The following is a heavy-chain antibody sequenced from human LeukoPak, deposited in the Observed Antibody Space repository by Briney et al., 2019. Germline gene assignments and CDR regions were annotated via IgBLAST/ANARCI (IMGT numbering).Heavy chain of an antibody. Sequence: ASVKVSCKASGYTFTSYDINWVRQATGQGLEWMGWMNPDSGNTGYAQKFQGRVTMTRDTSISTAYMELSSLRSEDTAVYYCARLPDSRSGHYLIDYWGQGTLVTVSS. V-gene: IGHV1-8*01. CDR3: ARLPDSRSGHYLIDY. CDR2: MNPDSGNT. D-gene: IGHD3-22*01. CDR1: GYTFTSYD. J-gene: IGHJ4*02.